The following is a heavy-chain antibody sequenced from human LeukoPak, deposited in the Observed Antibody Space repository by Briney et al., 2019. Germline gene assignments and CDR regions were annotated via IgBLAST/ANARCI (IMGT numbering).Heavy chain of an antibody. D-gene: IGHD1-1*01. J-gene: IGHJ4*02. V-gene: IGHV3-74*01. CDR3: ARDQLEPSRWFDY. CDR2: MNNDGSIR. Sequence: GGSLRLSCAASGFTFSTYWMHWVRQAPGKGLVWVSRMNNDGSIRDYADSVKGRFTISRDNAKNTLYLQMNSLRVEDTAVYYCARDQLEPSRWFDYWGQGTLVTVSS. CDR1: GFTFSTYW.